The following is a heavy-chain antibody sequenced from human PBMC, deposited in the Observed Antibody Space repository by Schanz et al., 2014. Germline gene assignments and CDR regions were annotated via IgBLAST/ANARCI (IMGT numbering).Heavy chain of an antibody. J-gene: IGHJ6*02. D-gene: IGHD6-13*01. CDR3: ARDRQQLVGRIGYYYGMDV. CDR1: GFSFSGYG. CDR2: ISLDGSNQ. V-gene: IGHV3-33*05. Sequence: QVQLVESGGGVAQPGGSLRLSCAASGFSFSGYGMHWVRQAPGKGLEWVAIISLDGSNQYYADSVKGRFTISRDNSKNTLYLQMNSLRAEDTAVYYCARDRQQLVGRIGYYYGMDVWGQGTLVTVSS.